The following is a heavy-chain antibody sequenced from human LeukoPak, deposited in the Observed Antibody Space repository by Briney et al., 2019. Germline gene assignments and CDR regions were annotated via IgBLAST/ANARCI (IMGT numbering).Heavy chain of an antibody. Sequence: GASVKVSCKASGYTFTNYGISWVRQAPGQGLGWMGWISAYTGNTNYAQKLQGRVTMTTDTSTSTAYMELRSLRSDDTAVYYCARDGITMDRGVIIAAVDYWGQGTLVTVSS. CDR3: ARDGITMDRGVIIAAVDY. J-gene: IGHJ4*02. D-gene: IGHD3-10*01. CDR2: ISAYTGNT. CDR1: GYTFTNYG. V-gene: IGHV1-18*01.